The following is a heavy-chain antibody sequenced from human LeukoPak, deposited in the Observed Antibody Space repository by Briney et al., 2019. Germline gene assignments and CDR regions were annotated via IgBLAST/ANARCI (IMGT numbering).Heavy chain of an antibody. V-gene: IGHV4-59*01. CDR1: GGSISSYY. CDR2: IYYSGST. Sequence: SETLSLTCTVSGGSISSYYWSWILQPPGKALEWIGHIYYSGSTNYNPSLKSRVTISVDTSKNQFSLKLSSVAAADTAVYYCAREYGSGSSWGQGTLVTVSS. J-gene: IGHJ5*02. CDR3: AREYGSGSS. D-gene: IGHD3-10*01.